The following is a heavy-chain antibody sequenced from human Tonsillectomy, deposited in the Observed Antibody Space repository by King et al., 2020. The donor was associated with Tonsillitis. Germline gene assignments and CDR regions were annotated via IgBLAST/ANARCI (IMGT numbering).Heavy chain of an antibody. CDR3: GAYVERATINY. D-gene: IGHD5-24*01. Sequence: VQLVESGGGVVQPGRSLRLSCAASGFTFTNYAMHWVRQAPGKGLAWVALISYDGSDEYYADSVKGRFTISRDNSKNTLYLQMNSLRADDTAVYFCGAYVERATINYWGQGTLVTVSS. J-gene: IGHJ4*02. CDR1: GFTFTNYA. CDR2: ISYDGSDE. V-gene: IGHV3-30-3*01.